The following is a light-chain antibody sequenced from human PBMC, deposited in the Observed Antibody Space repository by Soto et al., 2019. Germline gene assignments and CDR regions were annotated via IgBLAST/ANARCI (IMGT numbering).Light chain of an antibody. CDR3: QQHT. J-gene: IGKJ2*01. CDR2: SAS. V-gene: IGKV1-17*01. CDR1: QGIRDA. Sequence: DIQMTQSPSSLSASVGDRVTITCRASQGIRDALGWYQQKPGKVPKRLIYSASSLQSGVPSRFSGSGSETEFTLTISSLQPDDFATYYCQQHTFGQGTKLEIK.